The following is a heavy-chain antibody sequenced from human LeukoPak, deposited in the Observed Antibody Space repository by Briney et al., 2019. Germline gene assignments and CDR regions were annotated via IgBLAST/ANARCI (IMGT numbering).Heavy chain of an antibody. CDR1: GGSFSGYY. CDR2: INHSGST. Sequence: PSETLSLTCAVYGGSFSGYYWSWIRQPPGKGLHWIGEINHSGSTNYNPSLKSRVTISVDTSKNQFSLKLSSVTAADTAVYYCARGGGGPFDYWGQGTLVTVSS. V-gene: IGHV4-34*01. J-gene: IGHJ4*02. D-gene: IGHD3-10*01. CDR3: ARGGGGPFDY.